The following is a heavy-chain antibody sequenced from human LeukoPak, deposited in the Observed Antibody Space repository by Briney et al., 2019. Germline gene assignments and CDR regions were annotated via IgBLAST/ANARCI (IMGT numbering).Heavy chain of an antibody. CDR2: IYHSGST. Sequence: PSETLSLTCTVSGYSISSGYYWGWIRQPPGKGVEWIGSIYHSGSTYYNPSLKSRVTISVDTSKNQFSLKLSSVTAADTAVYYCASLYGDSPDPFDYWGQGTLVTVSS. V-gene: IGHV4-38-2*02. J-gene: IGHJ4*02. D-gene: IGHD4-17*01. CDR1: GYSISSGYY. CDR3: ASLYGDSPDPFDY.